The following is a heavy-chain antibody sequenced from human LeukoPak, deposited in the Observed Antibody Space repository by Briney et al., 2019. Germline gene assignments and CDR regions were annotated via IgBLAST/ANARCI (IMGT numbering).Heavy chain of an antibody. V-gene: IGHV3-53*01. Sequence: GGSLRLSCAASGFTVSSNYMSWVRQAPGKGLEWVSVIYSGGSTYYADSVKGRFTISRDNSKNTLYLQMNSLRAEDTAVYYCARALPDYYYDSSGYYQYYFDYWGQGTLATVSS. CDR3: ARALPDYYYDSSGYYQYYFDY. CDR2: IYSGGST. J-gene: IGHJ4*02. D-gene: IGHD3-22*01. CDR1: GFTVSSNY.